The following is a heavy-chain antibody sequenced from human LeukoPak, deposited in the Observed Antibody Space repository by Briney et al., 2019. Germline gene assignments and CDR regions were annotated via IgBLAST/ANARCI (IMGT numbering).Heavy chain of an antibody. J-gene: IGHJ6*03. D-gene: IGHD1-26*01. V-gene: IGHV3-48*01. Sequence: GGSLRLSCAASGFSFSSYSMNWVRQAPGKGLEWVSYISSSSSTKYYADSVKGRFTISRDNAKNSLYLQMNSLRSEDTAVYYCARAGSRFYRADYYHYYMDVWGKGTTVTVSS. CDR3: ARAGSRFYRADYYHYYMDV. CDR2: ISSSSSTK. CDR1: GFSFSSYS.